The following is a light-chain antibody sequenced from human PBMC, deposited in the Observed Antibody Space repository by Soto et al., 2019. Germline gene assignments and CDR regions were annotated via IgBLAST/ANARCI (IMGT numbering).Light chain of an antibody. J-gene: IGKJ5*01. CDR1: QTMSSW. CDR3: QLYNNWPPIT. V-gene: IGKV1-5*03. Sequence: DVHMTHSPSTLSRAVGDRVTITCRASQTMSSWVAWYQQKPGKAPKLLIYKASTLKSGAPSRFSGSGSGTEFTLTITSLQSEDFAVYYCQLYNNWPPITFGQGTRLENK. CDR2: KAS.